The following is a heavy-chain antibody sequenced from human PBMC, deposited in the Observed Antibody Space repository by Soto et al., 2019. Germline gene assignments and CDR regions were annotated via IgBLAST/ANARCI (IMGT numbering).Heavy chain of an antibody. D-gene: IGHD3-16*01. CDR1: GFTFTSSA. CDR3: AGGRRSTGRAFDI. CDR2: IVVGSGNT. Sequence: SVKVSCKASGFTFTSSAVQCVRQARGQRLEWIGWIVVGSGNTNYAQKFQERVTITRDMSTSTAYMELSSLRSEDTAVYYCAGGRRSTGRAFDIWGQGTMVTVSS. J-gene: IGHJ3*02. V-gene: IGHV1-58*01.